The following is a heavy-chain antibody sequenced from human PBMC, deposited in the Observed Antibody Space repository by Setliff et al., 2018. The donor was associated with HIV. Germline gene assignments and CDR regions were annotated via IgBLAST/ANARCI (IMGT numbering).Heavy chain of an antibody. D-gene: IGHD2-8*01. CDR2: VYYSWST. CDR3: STVVTLAYCHDGLCPAFDS. Sequence: SETLSLTCTVSGGSISSHYWSWIRQPPGKGLEWIGSVYYSWSTNYNPSLKSRITISLDTSKSQFSLKLGSVNAAATAVYFCSTVVTLAYCHDGLCPAFDSWGQGALVTVSS. V-gene: IGHV4-59*11. CDR1: GGSISSHY. J-gene: IGHJ4*02.